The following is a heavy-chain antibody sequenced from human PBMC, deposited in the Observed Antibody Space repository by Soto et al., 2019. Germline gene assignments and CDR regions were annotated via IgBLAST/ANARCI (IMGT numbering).Heavy chain of an antibody. CDR3: ARRETYYYDSSGGYFDY. V-gene: IGHV5-51*01. CDR1: GYRFSSYW. CDR2: IYPGDSDT. Sequence: GESLKISCKGSGYRFSSYWIGWVRQMPGEGLEWMGIIYPGDSDTRYSPSFQGQVTISADKSVSTAYLQWTSLKASDTAMYYCARRETYYYDSSGGYFDYWGQGTLVTVSS. J-gene: IGHJ4*02. D-gene: IGHD3-22*01.